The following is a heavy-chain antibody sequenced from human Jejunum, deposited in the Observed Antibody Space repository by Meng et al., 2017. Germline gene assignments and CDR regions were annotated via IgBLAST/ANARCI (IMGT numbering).Heavy chain of an antibody. CDR2: IYYSGGT. Sequence: HEARPGLVRPSSTLSLTCTVSGVAVSSAAYYWKWSRQPPGKGLEVIGYIYYSGGTTYSPSLNSRVTISIDTAKHQVSLKVSSVTAADTAVYYCAHSSSSSSFGFDYWGQGTLVTVSS. J-gene: IGHJ4*02. D-gene: IGHD6-6*01. CDR1: GVAVSSAAYY. CDR3: AHSSSSSSFGFDY. V-gene: IGHV4-61*08.